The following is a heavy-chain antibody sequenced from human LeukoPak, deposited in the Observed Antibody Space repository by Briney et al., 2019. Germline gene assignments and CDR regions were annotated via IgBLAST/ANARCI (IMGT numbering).Heavy chain of an antibody. V-gene: IGHV3-30*02. D-gene: IGHD3-10*01. J-gene: IGHJ6*03. Sequence: GGSLRLSCAASGFTFSTYGMHWVRQAPGKGLEWVAFIRSDGINKYYADFVKGRFTISRDNSKNTLYLQMSSLRAEDTAVYYCAKMGKTENHYGSGRFSYYYYMDVWGKGTTVTISS. CDR2: IRSDGINK. CDR1: GFTFSTYG. CDR3: AKMGKTENHYGSGRFSYYYYMDV.